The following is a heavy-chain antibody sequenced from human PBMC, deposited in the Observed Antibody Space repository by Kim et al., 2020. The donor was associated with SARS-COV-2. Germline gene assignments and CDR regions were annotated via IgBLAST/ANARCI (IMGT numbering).Heavy chain of an antibody. CDR1: GFTFSSYE. D-gene: IGHD2-21*01. V-gene: IGHV3-48*03. J-gene: IGHJ4*02. Sequence: GGSLRLSCAASGFTFSSYEIKGVRKAPGKGLEWVSYISSSGSTIYYADSVKGRFTISRDNAKNSLYLQMNSLRAEDTAVYYCARDRPGLFVSPLLDYWGQGTLVTVSS. CDR2: ISSSGSTI. CDR3: ARDRPGLFVSPLLDY.